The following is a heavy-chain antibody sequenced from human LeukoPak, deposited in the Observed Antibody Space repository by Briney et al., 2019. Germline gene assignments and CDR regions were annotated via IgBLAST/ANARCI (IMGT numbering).Heavy chain of an antibody. J-gene: IGHJ4*02. CDR2: ISGYNGNT. D-gene: IGHD6-13*01. CDR3: AGDKEQQLDY. Sequence: GASVKVSCKTSGYTFTDFGISWVRQAPGQGLEWMGWISGYNGNTNSARRFLGRVTMTTDTATSTAYMELRSLRSDDSAVYYCAGDKEQQLDYWGQGTLVTVSS. V-gene: IGHV1-18*01. CDR1: GYTFTDFG.